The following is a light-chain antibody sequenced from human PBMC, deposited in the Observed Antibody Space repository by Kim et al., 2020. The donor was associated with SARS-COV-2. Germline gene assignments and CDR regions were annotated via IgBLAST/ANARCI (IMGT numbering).Light chain of an antibody. CDR2: EVS. CDR3: SSYAGSPRVV. V-gene: IGLV2-8*01. J-gene: IGLJ2*01. Sequence: GQSVTISGPGTSGDVGYYTYVSWYQPPPGKAPHLMIYEVSKRPSGVPDRFSGSKSGNTASLTVSGLQAEDEADYYCSSYAGSPRVVFGGGTQLTVL. CDR1: SGDVGYYTY.